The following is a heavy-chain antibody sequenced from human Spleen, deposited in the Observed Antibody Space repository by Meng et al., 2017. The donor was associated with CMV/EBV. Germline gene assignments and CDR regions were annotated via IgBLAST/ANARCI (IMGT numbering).Heavy chain of an antibody. Sequence: GESLKISCAASGLTFTTYWMNWVRQAPGKGLEWVANIEQDGDDISYVDSVKGRFTISRDNADNLLFLQLNSLRAEDTAVYYCARIFGVQRHFDYWGQGTLVTVSS. J-gene: IGHJ4*02. D-gene: IGHD3-3*01. CDR2: IEQDGDDI. V-gene: IGHV3-7*01. CDR1: GLTFTTYW. CDR3: ARIFGVQRHFDY.